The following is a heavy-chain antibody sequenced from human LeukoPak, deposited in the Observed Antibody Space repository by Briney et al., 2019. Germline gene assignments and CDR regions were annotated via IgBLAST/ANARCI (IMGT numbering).Heavy chain of an antibody. J-gene: IGHJ3*02. D-gene: IGHD3-22*01. Sequence: GESLKISCKGSGYSFTSYWIGWVRQMPGKGLEWMGIIYPGDSDTRYSPSFQGQVTISADKSISTAYLQWSSLKASDTAMYYCAAAGYYDSSGYLFADAFDIWGRGTMVTVSS. V-gene: IGHV5-51*01. CDR1: GYSFTSYW. CDR3: AAAGYYDSSGYLFADAFDI. CDR2: IYPGDSDT.